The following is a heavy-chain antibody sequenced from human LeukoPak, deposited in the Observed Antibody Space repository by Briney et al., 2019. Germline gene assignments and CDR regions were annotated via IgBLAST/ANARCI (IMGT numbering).Heavy chain of an antibody. D-gene: IGHD2-2*01. CDR1: GGSISSGGYS. Sequence: PSETLSLTCAVSGGSISSGGYSWSWIRRPPGKGLEWIGYIYHSGSTYYNPSLKSRVTISVDRSKNQFSLKLSSVTAADTAVYYCARGPAPYYFDYWGQGTLVTVSS. CDR3: ARGPAPYYFDY. J-gene: IGHJ4*02. V-gene: IGHV4-30-2*01. CDR2: IYHSGST.